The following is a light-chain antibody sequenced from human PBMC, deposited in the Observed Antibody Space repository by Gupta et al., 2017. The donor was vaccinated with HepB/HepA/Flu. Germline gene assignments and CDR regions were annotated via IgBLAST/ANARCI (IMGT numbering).Light chain of an antibody. CDR2: DVS. Sequence: QSALTQPSSVSGSPGQSITISGTGTSSDIGASDYVFWYQQHPGKIPKLMIYDVSNRPSGVSSRFSGSKSGNTDSLTISGLQADDESYYYCSSYKSGSTRIFGGGTKVTVL. J-gene: IGLJ2*01. CDR3: SSYKSGSTRI. CDR1: SSDIGASDY. V-gene: IGLV2-14*03.